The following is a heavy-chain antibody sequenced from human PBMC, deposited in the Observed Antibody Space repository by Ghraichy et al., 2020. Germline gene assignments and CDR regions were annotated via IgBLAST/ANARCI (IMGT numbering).Heavy chain of an antibody. D-gene: IGHD4/OR15-4a*01. CDR3: ARTRTIYYYMDV. J-gene: IGHJ6*03. CDR1: GFTFSSYS. CDR2: ISSSSTI. V-gene: IGHV3-48*04. Sequence: GGSLRLSCAASGFTFSSYSMNWVRQAPGKGLEWVSYISSSSTIYYADSVKGRFTISRDNAKNSLFLQMNSLRAEDTAVYYCARTRTIYYYMDVWGKGTTVTVSS.